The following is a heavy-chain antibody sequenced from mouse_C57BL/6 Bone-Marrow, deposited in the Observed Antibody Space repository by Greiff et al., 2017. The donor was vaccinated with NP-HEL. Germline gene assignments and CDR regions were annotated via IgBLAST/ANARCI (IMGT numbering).Heavy chain of an antibody. CDR1: GYTFTSYW. J-gene: IGHJ2*01. V-gene: IGHV1-50*01. D-gene: IGHD6-1*01. CDR3: ARAPLPFDY. CDR2: IDPSDSYT. Sequence: QVQLKQPGAELVKPGASVKLSCKASGYTFTSYWMQWVKQRPGQGLEWIGEIDPSDSYTNYNQKFKGKATLTVDTSSSTAYMQLSSLTSEDSAVYYCARAPLPFDYWGQGTTLTVSS.